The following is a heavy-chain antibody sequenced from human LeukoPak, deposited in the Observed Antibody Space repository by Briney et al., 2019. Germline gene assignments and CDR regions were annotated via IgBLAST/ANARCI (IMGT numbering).Heavy chain of an antibody. V-gene: IGHV3-23*01. CDR1: GFTFSSYA. CDR2: ISGSGDST. J-gene: IGHJ4*02. CDR3: AKTRPLDSSSWSHGDY. Sequence: GGSLRLSCAASGFTFSSYAMSWVHQAPGKGLEWVSAISGSGDSTYYGDSVKGRFTISRDNSKNTLYLQMNSLRAEDTAVYYCAKTRPLDSSSWSHGDYWGQGTLVTVSS. D-gene: IGHD6-13*01.